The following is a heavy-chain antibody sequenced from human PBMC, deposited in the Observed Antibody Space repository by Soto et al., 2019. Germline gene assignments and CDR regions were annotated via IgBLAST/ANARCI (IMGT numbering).Heavy chain of an antibody. CDR2: ISYDGSNK. V-gene: IGHV3-30-3*01. CDR3: SSLDRTIFGVDKFDY. Sequence: PGGSLRLSCAASGFTFSSYAMHWVRKAPGKGLEWVAVISYDGSNKYYADSVKGRFTISRDNSKNTLYLQMNSLRAEDTAVYYCSSLDRTIFGVDKFDYWGQGTLATVSS. D-gene: IGHD3-3*01. J-gene: IGHJ4*02. CDR1: GFTFSSYA.